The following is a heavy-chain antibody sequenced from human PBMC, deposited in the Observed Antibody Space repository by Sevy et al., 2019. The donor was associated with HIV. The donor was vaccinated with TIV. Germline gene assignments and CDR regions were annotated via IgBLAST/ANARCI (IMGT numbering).Heavy chain of an antibody. D-gene: IGHD6-19*01. CDR3: ARARYTSGWGYFDY. CDR2: ISTSSSYT. CDR1: GFTFSDYY. J-gene: IGHJ4*02. Sequence: GGSLRLSCAASGFTFSDYYMSWIRQAPGKGLEWVSYISTSSSYTNYADSVKGRFTISRDNAKSSLYLHMNSLGAEDTAVYYCARARYTSGWGYFDYWGQGTLVTVSS. V-gene: IGHV3-11*06.